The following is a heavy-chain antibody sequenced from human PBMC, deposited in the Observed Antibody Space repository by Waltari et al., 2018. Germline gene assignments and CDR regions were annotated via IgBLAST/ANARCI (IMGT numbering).Heavy chain of an antibody. CDR1: GASVSGYF. Sequence: QVQLQESGPGLVKSSETLSLTCTVSGASVSGYFWNWIRQAPGKGPAWIGYIRHTGDTKQNPSLKSRVTMSVDTARNDFSLRLSSVTAADTAVYYCALWESGWRAFRFWGQGTLGTVSS. CDR2: IRHTGDT. D-gene: IGHD6-19*01. V-gene: IGHV4-59*08. J-gene: IGHJ4*03. CDR3: ALWESGWRAFRF.